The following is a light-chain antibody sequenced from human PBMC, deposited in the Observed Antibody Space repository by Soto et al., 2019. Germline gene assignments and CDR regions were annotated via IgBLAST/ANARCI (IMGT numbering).Light chain of an antibody. V-gene: IGKV3-15*01. CDR2: DAS. CDR1: QSVSNS. Sequence: ELVLTQSPSTLSLSPGERAPLSCRASQSVSNSLAWYQQKPGQAPRLLIYDASTRATAIPARFSGSGSETEFTLTISSLQSEDSAVYYCQQYNNWPPWTFGQGTKVDIK. CDR3: QQYNNWPPWT. J-gene: IGKJ1*01.